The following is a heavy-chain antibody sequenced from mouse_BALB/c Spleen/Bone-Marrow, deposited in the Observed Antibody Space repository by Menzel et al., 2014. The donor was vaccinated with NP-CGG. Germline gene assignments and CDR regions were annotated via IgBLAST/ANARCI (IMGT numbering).Heavy chain of an antibody. CDR1: GYTFTSYY. J-gene: IGHJ4*01. Sequence: QVHVKQSGAELVKPGASVKLSCKTSGYTFTSYYMCWVKQRPGQGLEWIGEINPSNGGTNFNETFKSKATLTVDKSSSTAYMSLSSLTSEDSAVYYCTRSRRAMDHWGQGTSVTVSS. D-gene: IGHD2-12*01. V-gene: IGHV1S81*02. CDR3: TRSRRAMDH. CDR2: INPSNGGT.